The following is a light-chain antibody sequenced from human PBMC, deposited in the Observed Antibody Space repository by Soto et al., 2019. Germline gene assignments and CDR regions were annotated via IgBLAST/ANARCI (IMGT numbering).Light chain of an antibody. CDR1: QGIGNS. J-gene: IGKJ1*01. Sequence: IQMTQSPSSLSASVGDRVIITCRASQGIGNSLAWYQQKAGRVPKLLMYSASTLVSGVPSRFSGSGSGTDFTLTISSLQPEDVATYYCQKYDSAPWTFGQGTKVEIK. CDR2: SAS. CDR3: QKYDSAPWT. V-gene: IGKV1-27*01.